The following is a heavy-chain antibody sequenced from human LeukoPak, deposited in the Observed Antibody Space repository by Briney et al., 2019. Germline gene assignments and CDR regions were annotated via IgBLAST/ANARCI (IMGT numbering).Heavy chain of an antibody. V-gene: IGHV3-48*01. D-gene: IGHD2-15*01. CDR3: ARGSCGRYCLLYYYYMDV. CDR1: GFIFSSYS. CDR2: ISSSSSTM. J-gene: IGHJ6*03. Sequence: PGGSLRLSCAASGFIFSSYSMNWVRQAPGKGLEWVSYISSSSSTMYYADSVKGRFSISRDNAKNSLYLQMNSLRAEDTAVYYCARGSCGRYCLLYYYYMDVWGKGTTVTVSS.